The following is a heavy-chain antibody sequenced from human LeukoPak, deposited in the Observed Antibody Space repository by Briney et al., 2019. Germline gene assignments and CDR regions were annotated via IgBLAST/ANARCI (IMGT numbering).Heavy chain of an antibody. J-gene: IGHJ4*02. CDR2: IYHSGSP. D-gene: IGHD6-6*01. V-gene: IGHV4-38-2*01. CDR1: GYSISSASY. Sequence: PSETLSLTCAVSGYSISSASYWGWIRQPPGKGLEWIGNIYHSGSPYYNPSLKSRVTISVDTSKNQFSLKLSSVTAADTAVYYCARLVVGRQLGGGFDYWGQGTLVTVSS. CDR3: ARLVVGRQLGGGFDY.